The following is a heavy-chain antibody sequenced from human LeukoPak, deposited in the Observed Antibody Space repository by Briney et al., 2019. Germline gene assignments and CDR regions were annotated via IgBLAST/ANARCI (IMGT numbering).Heavy chain of an antibody. Sequence: PSETLSLTCTVSGGSISSGGYYWSWIRQPPGKGLEWIGYIYYSGSTNYNPSLKSRVTISVDTSKNQFSLKLSSVTAADTAVYYCARRDGDSSGYIDYWGQGTLVTVSS. CDR2: IYYSGST. J-gene: IGHJ4*02. D-gene: IGHD3-22*01. V-gene: IGHV4-61*08. CDR1: GGSISSGGYY. CDR3: ARRDGDSSGYIDY.